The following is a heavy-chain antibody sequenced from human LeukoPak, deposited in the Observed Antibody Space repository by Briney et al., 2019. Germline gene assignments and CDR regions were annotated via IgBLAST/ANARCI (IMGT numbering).Heavy chain of an antibody. CDR2: ISYDGSNK. CDR1: GFTFSSYA. V-gene: IGHV3-30-3*01. Sequence: GRSLRLSCAASGFTFSSYAMHWVRQAPGKGLEWVAVISYDGSNKYYADSVKGRFTISRDNSKNTPYLQMNSLRAEDTAVYYCARELYGGNDYWGQGTLVTVSS. J-gene: IGHJ4*02. CDR3: ARELYGGNDY. D-gene: IGHD4-23*01.